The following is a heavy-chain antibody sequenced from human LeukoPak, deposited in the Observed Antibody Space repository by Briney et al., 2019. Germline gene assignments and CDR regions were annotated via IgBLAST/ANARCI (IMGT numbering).Heavy chain of an antibody. CDR3: ARAPPEYSGTFFDY. V-gene: IGHV4-4*07. D-gene: IGHD6-6*01. J-gene: IGHJ4*02. Sequence: SETLSLTCTVSGDSISSYYWNWIRQPAGKGLEWIGRIYTSGSTNYNPSLKSRVTISVDKSKNQFSLKLSSVTAADTAVYYCARAPPEYSGTFFDYWGQGTLVTVSS. CDR2: IYTSGST. CDR1: GDSISSYY.